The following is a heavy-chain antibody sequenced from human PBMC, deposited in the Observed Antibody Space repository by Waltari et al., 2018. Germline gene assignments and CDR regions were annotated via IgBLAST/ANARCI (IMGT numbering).Heavy chain of an antibody. J-gene: IGHJ4*02. CDR3: ARRDGYGYYFDY. CDR2: IYYSGST. CDR1: GGSISSSSYY. D-gene: IGHD1-1*01. Sequence: QLQLQESGLGLVTPSETLSLTCTVSGGSISSSSYYWGWIRQPPGKGLEWIGSIYYSGSTYYNPSLKSRVTISVDTSKNQFSLKLSSVTAADTAVYYCARRDGYGYYFDYWGQGTLVTVSS. V-gene: IGHV4-39*01.